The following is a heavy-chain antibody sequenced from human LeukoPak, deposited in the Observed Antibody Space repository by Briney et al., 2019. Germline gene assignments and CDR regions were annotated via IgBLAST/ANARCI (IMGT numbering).Heavy chain of an antibody. CDR1: GFTFSSYA. V-gene: IGHV3-23*01. J-gene: IGHJ4*02. Sequence: GGSLRLSCAAFGFTFSSYAMSWVRRAPGKGLEWVSAISGSGGSTYYADSVKGRFTISRDNSKNTLYLQMNSLRAEDTAVYYCAKGRIAALPYYFDYWGQGTLVTVSS. CDR3: AKGRIAALPYYFDY. CDR2: ISGSGGST. D-gene: IGHD6-6*01.